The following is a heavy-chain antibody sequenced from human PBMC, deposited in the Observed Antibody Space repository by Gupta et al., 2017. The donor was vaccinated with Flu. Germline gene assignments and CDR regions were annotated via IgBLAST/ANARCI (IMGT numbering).Heavy chain of an antibody. V-gene: IGHV4-4*07. D-gene: IGHD1-1*01. J-gene: IGHJ3*02. CDR3: ARDERPSWPSDAFDI. CDR2: IYTSGST. Sequence: SSYYWSWIRQPAGKGLEWIGRIYTSGSTNYNPSLKSRVTMSVDTSKNQFSLKLSSVTAADTAVYYCARDERPSWPSDAFDIWVQGTMVTVSS. CDR1: SSYY.